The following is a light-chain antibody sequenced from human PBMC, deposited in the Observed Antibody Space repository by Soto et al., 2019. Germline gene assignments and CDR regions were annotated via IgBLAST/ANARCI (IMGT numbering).Light chain of an antibody. V-gene: IGLV2-14*01. CDR2: EVS. CDR3: SSYTGSSINTVV. J-gene: IGLJ2*01. Sequence: QSALTQPASVSGSPGQSITISCTGTSSDVGKYNYVSWYQQHPAKAPKLMIFEVSNRPSGVSNRLSGSKSGNTASLTISGLQAEDEAEYYCSSYTGSSINTVVFGGGTKLTVL. CDR1: SSDVGKYNY.